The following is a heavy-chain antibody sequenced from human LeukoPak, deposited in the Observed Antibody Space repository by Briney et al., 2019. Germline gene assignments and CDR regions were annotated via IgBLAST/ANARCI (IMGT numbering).Heavy chain of an antibody. J-gene: IGHJ5*02. Sequence: PGGSLRLSCAASGFTFSSYWMHCVRQTPGKGLVWVSRINSDGSSTSYADSVKGRFTISRDNAKNTLYLQMNSLRAEDTAVYYCASDLYIAVAAPWGQGTLLTVSS. D-gene: IGHD6-19*01. CDR1: GFTFSSYW. CDR3: ASDLYIAVAAP. CDR2: INSDGSST. V-gene: IGHV3-74*01.